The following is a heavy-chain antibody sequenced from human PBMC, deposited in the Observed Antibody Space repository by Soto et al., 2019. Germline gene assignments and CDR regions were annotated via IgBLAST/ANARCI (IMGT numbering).Heavy chain of an antibody. D-gene: IGHD6-6*01. CDR2: INPSGGST. V-gene: IGHV1-46*01. Sequence: ASVKVSCKASGYTFTSYYMHWLRQAPGQGLEWMGIINPSGGSTSYAQKFQGRVTMTRDTSTSTVYMELSSLRSEDTAVYYCAGSIAARPGGGDYWGQGTLVTVSS. CDR3: AGSIAARPGGGDY. CDR1: GYTFTSYY. J-gene: IGHJ4*02.